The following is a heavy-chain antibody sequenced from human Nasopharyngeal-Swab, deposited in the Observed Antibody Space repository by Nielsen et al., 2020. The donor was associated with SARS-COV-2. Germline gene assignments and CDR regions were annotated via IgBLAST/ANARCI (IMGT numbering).Heavy chain of an antibody. V-gene: IGHV3-33*01. Sequence: GESLKISCAASGFTFSSCGMHWVRQAPGKGLEWVAVIWYDGSNKYYADSVKGRFTISRDNSRNTLFLQMNSLRADDTAVYYCARGNSTGFDYWGQGTLVTVSS. CDR3: ARGNSTGFDY. CDR2: IWYDGSNK. J-gene: IGHJ4*02. D-gene: IGHD3-10*01. CDR1: GFTFSSCG.